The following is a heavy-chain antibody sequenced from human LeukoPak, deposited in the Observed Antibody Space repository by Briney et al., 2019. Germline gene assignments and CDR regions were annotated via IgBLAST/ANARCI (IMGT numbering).Heavy chain of an antibody. CDR2: ISGGSDII. Sequence: PGGSLRLSCAASGFSSSRHAMNWVRQAPGKGLEWISHISGGSDIIEYADSVKGRFTISRDNGRGSLYLQMNSLRVEDTAVYYCARYGSGRNYIDPFDFWGQGTLVAVSS. CDR3: ARYGSGRNYIDPFDF. V-gene: IGHV3-48*01. D-gene: IGHD3-10*01. CDR1: GFSSSRHA. J-gene: IGHJ4*02.